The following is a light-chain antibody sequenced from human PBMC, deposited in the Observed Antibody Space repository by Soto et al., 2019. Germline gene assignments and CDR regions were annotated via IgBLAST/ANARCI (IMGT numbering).Light chain of an antibody. J-gene: IGLJ3*02. CDR1: SGHSSYA. Sequence: QLVLTQSPSASASLGASVKLTCTLSSGHSSYAIAWHQQQPEKGPRYLMKLNSDGSHNKGDGIPDRFSGSSSGAERYLTISSLQSEDEADYYCQTWGTGIHGVFGGGTKLTVL. CDR3: QTWGTGIHGV. CDR2: LNSDGSH. V-gene: IGLV4-69*01.